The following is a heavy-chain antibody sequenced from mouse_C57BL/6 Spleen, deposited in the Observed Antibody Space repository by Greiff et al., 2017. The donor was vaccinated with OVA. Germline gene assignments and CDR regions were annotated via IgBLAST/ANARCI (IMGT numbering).Heavy chain of an antibody. CDR3: TSNSGLDYDYAMDY. D-gene: IGHD2-4*01. Sequence: EVKLVESGEGLVKPGGSLKLSCAASGFTFSSYAMSWVRQTPEKRLEWVAYISSGGDYIYYADTVKGRFTISRDNARNTLYLQMSSLKSEDTAMYYCTSNSGLDYDYAMDYWGQGTSVTVSS. CDR2: ISSGGDYI. V-gene: IGHV5-9-1*02. CDR1: GFTFSSYA. J-gene: IGHJ4*01.